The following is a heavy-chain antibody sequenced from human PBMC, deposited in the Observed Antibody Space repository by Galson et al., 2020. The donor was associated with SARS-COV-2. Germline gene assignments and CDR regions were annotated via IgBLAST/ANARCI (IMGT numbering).Heavy chain of an antibody. Sequence: SETLSLTCAVSGYSITSSNWWGWIRQPPGKGLEWIGHIYYSGTNVYNPSLKSRVTMSVDTSNNQFSLKLTSVTAVDTAVYYCARGDYYDNSRSHYHYFAMDVWGPGTTVTVSS. CDR1: GYSITSSNW. V-gene: IGHV4-28*03. J-gene: IGHJ6*02. D-gene: IGHD3-22*01. CDR2: IYYSGTN. CDR3: ARGDYYDNSRSHYHYFAMDV.